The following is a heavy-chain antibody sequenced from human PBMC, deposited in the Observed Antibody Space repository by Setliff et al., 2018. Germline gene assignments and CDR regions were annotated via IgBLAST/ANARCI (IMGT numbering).Heavy chain of an antibody. CDR3: ARAGYSGYAAFDY. CDR1: GFTFSDYY. V-gene: IGHV3-11*04. CDR2: ISSSGSTI. Sequence: GGSLRLSCAASGFTFSDYYMSWIRQAPGKGLEWVSYISSSGSTIYYADSVKGRFTISRDNAKNSLYLRMNSLRAEDTAVYYCARAGYSGYAAFDYWGQGTLVTVSS. D-gene: IGHD5-12*01. J-gene: IGHJ4*02.